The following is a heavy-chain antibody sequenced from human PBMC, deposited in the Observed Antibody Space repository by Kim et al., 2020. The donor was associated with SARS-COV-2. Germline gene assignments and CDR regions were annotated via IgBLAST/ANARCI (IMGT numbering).Heavy chain of an antibody. CDR2: IKQDGSAR. CDR1: GFTFSSYS. CDR3: ARRKISSLRWWSDDSYGSDYLRHPLYI. D-gene: IGHD2-21*01. V-gene: IGHV3-7*01. J-gene: IGHJ3*02. Sequence: GGSLRLSCAASGFTFSSYSMSWVRQGPGKGLEWVANIKQDGSARYYVDSVKGRFTISRDNSQNSLHLQMNSLRVEDTAVYYCARRKISSLRWWSDDSYGSDYLRHPLYIWGKVTTVTVSS.